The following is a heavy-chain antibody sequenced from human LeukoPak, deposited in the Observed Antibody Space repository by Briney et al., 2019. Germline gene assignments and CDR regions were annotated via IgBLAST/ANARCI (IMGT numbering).Heavy chain of an antibody. CDR1: GFTVSDNY. CDR3: ARGRDGDYVNWYDP. V-gene: IGHV3-53*01. Sequence: GGSLRLSCAASGFTVSDNYVTWVRQGPGKGLEWVSVIYPVGTYYAESVKGRFSISRDNSKNTVYLQMNGLRADDTAVYYCARGRDGDYVNWYDPWGQGILVTVSS. J-gene: IGHJ5*02. D-gene: IGHD4-17*01. CDR2: IYPVGT.